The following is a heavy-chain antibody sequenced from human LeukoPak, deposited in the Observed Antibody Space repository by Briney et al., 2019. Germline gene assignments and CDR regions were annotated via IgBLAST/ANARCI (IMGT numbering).Heavy chain of an antibody. D-gene: IGHD6-19*01. CDR1: GFTLSGYW. J-gene: IGHJ4*02. V-gene: IGHV3-74*01. Sequence: GGSLRLSGAASGFTLSGYWINWVRQAPGKGLVWVARINPDGSTTNYADSVKGRITISRDNSKNTLYLQMNSLRAEDTAVYYCAKTGSGWYGGYYFDYWGQGTLVTVSS. CDR3: AKTGSGWYGGYYFDY. CDR2: INPDGSTT.